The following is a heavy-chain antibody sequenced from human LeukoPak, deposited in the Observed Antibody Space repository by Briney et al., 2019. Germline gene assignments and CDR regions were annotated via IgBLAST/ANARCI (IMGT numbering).Heavy chain of an antibody. Sequence: GASVKVSCKAFGGSFSSEAISWVRQAPGQGLEWMGGIIPIFGTANYAQKFQGRVTITADESTSTAYMELSSLRSEDTAVYYCARERGRRSSSSNYYYYYMDVWGKGTTVTVSS. CDR1: GGSFSSEA. D-gene: IGHD6-6*01. J-gene: IGHJ6*03. CDR2: IIPIFGTA. CDR3: ARERGRRSSSSNYYYYYMDV. V-gene: IGHV1-69*13.